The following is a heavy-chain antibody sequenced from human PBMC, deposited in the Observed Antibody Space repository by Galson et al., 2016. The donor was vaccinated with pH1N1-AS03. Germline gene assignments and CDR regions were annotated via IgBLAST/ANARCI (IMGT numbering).Heavy chain of an antibody. CDR1: GSTFSNYG. CDR2: ISSGNT. V-gene: IGHV3-23*01. CDR3: AKDRSSRNVLGAYDY. Sequence: SLRLSCAASGSTFSNYGMSWVRQAPGKGLEWVPDISSGNTYHADSVKGRFTISRDDSKNTLYLQMNSLRAEDTAVYYCAKDRSSRNVLGAYDYWGQGTLVTVSS. J-gene: IGHJ4*02. D-gene: IGHD3-10*02.